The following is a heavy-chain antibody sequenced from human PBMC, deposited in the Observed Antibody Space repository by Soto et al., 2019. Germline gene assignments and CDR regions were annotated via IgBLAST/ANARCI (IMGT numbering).Heavy chain of an antibody. V-gene: IGHV1-2*02. CDR3: ARVTLTAGKGFDP. Sequence: VASVKVSCKASGYTFTDYFIHWVRQAPGQGFEWMGWINPNSRGTNYAQKFQGRVTMTRDTSNSTAYMELRGLKSDDTAVYYCARVTLTAGKGFDPWGQGTLVNVSS. CDR2: INPNSRGT. J-gene: IGHJ5*02. CDR1: GYTFTDYF.